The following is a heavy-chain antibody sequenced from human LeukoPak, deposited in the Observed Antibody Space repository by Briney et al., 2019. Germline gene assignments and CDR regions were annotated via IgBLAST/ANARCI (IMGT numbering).Heavy chain of an antibody. CDR1: GFSFSNYG. V-gene: IGHV3-30*18. D-gene: IGHD3-10*01. Sequence: GRSLRLSCAASGFSFSNYGMHWVRQAPGKGLEWVALLVYDGFYKHYTDSVKGRFTISRDDSTNTLYLQLTSLRVEDTAVYYCAKDLISMVRGSPMDVWGRGTTVTVS. CDR3: AKDLISMVRGSPMDV. CDR2: LVYDGFYK. J-gene: IGHJ6*02.